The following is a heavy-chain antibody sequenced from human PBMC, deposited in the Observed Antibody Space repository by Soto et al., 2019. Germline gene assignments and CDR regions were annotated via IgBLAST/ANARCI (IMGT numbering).Heavy chain of an antibody. J-gene: IGHJ4*02. CDR2: IYYTGTS. CDR1: GVSIISSMDY. D-gene: IGHD2-15*01. Sequence: PSQTVSLTCAVSGVSIISSMDYWDWIRQPPGKGLEWIGTIYYTGTSNYNPSLKSRVTISVDTSKNQFSLNLSSVTAADTAVYYCTRNATGVVVPAAIRNWGQGSLVTVSS. V-gene: IGHV4-39*01. CDR3: TRNATGVVVPAAIRN.